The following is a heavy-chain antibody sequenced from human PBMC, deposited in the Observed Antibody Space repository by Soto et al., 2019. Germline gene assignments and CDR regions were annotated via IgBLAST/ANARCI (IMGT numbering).Heavy chain of an antibody. D-gene: IGHD3-10*01. CDR1: GFTFSSYS. Sequence: EVQLVESGGGLVKPGGSLRLSCAASGFTFSSYSMNWVRQAPGKGLEWVSSISSSSSYIYYADSVKGRFTISRDNAKNSLYLQMNSLRAEDTAVYYCARDLPYYYGSGMDFDYWGQGTLVTVSS. CDR2: ISSSSSYI. V-gene: IGHV3-21*01. J-gene: IGHJ4*02. CDR3: ARDLPYYYGSGMDFDY.